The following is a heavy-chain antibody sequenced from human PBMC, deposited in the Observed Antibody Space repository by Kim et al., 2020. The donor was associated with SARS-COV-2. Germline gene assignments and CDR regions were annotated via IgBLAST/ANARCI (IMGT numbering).Heavy chain of an antibody. Sequence: GGSLRLSCAASGFTFSSYGMHWVRQAPGKGLEWVAVISYDGSNKYYADSVKGRFTISRDNSKNTLYLQMNSLRAEDTAVYYCANTILTGWTNWFDPWRQGTLVTVSS. J-gene: IGHJ5*02. CDR2: ISYDGSNK. D-gene: IGHD3-9*01. CDR3: ANTILTGWTNWFDP. V-gene: IGHV3-30*18. CDR1: GFTFSSYG.